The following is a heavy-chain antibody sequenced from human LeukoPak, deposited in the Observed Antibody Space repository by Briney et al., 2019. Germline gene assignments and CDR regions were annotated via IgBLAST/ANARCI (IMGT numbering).Heavy chain of an antibody. D-gene: IGHD4-23*01. V-gene: IGHV4-59*01. J-gene: IGHJ4*02. CDR3: AREFYGGNSSWIDC. CDR2: IFYRVNS. CDR1: GASINNYY. Sequence: SETLSLTCTVSGASINNYYWSWFRQPPGKGLEWIGYIFYRVNSNYNPSLKSRVTMSVDTSNNQFSLTLRSVTPADTALYYCAREFYGGNSSWIDCWGQGTLVTVSS.